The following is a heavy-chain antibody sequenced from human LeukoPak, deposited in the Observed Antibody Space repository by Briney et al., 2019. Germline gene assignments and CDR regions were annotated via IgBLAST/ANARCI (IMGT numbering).Heavy chain of an antibody. D-gene: IGHD3-22*01. V-gene: IGHV3-23*01. CDR3: AKDRPNYYETNGHYYRRDGDS. CDR2: ISSRSDYT. J-gene: IGHJ5*01. CDR1: GFTFNIYA. Sequence: PGGSLRLSCAASGFTFNIYAMSWVRQAPGKGLEWLSSISSRSDYTFYADSVKGRFTISRDNSRNTLYLQMNSLRAEDAAIYYCAKDRPNYYETNGHYYRRDGDSWGQGTLVTVSS.